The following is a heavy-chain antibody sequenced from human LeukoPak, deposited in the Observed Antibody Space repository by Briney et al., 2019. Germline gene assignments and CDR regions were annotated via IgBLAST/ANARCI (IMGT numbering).Heavy chain of an antibody. D-gene: IGHD3-22*01. Sequence: PSQTLSLTCTVSGGSSISGSYYWTWIRQPAGKGLEWIGHIYTSGSTNYNPSLKSRVTISVDTSKNQFSLKLSSVTAADTAVYYCASCRLWGDYYDSSGYYYGMDVWGQGTTVTVSS. CDR2: IYTSGST. CDR1: GGSSISGSYY. V-gene: IGHV4-61*09. J-gene: IGHJ6*02. CDR3: ASCRLWGDYYDSSGYYYGMDV.